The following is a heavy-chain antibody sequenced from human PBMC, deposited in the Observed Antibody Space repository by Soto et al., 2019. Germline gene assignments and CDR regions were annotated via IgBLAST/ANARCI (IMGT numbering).Heavy chain of an antibody. V-gene: IGHV4-30-4*01. D-gene: IGHD7-27*01. CDR1: GDSISNLYYF. CDR3: ARGRYCLTGRCFPNWFDS. CDR2: IYKSATT. J-gene: IGHJ5*01. Sequence: SETLSRTCSVSGDSISNLYYFWAWIRQPPGQALEYIGYIYKSATTYYNPSFESRVAISVDTSKSQFSLNVTSVTAADTAVYFCARGRYCLTGRCFPNWFDSWGQGALVTVSS.